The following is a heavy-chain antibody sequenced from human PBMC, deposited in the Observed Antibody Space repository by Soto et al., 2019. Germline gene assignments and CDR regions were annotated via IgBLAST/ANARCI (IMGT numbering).Heavy chain of an antibody. J-gene: IGHJ6*02. CDR2: IWYDGSNK. CDR3: ARDYLPSGSYYTNYYYYYGMDV. D-gene: IGHD3-10*01. Sequence: GGSLRLSCAASGFTLSSYGMHWVRQAPGKGLEWVAVIWYDGSNKYYADSVKGRFTISRDNSKNTLYLQMNSLRAEDTAVYYCARDYLPSGSYYTNYYYYYGMDVWGQGTTVTVSS. CDR1: GFTLSSYG. V-gene: IGHV3-33*01.